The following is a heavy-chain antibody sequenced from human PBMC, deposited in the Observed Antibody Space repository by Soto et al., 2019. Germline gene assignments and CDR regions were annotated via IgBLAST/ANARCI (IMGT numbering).Heavy chain of an antibody. CDR2: VSYDGDDK. V-gene: IGHV3-30*18. J-gene: IGHJ6*02. CDR1: GFTFSNYG. Sequence: LRLSCAASGFTFSNYGMHWVRQAPGKGLEWVAVVSYDGDDKYYADSVKGRFTISRDNSKNTVYLEMNSLRAEDTAVYYCAKDIALVRGVIIDMDVWGQGTTVTVSS. D-gene: IGHD3-10*01. CDR3: AKDIALVRGVIIDMDV.